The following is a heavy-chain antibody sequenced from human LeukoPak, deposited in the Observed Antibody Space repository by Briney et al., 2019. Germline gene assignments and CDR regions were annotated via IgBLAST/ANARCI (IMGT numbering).Heavy chain of an antibody. CDR2: ISGGGGST. D-gene: IGHD2-2*01. CDR1: GFTFSSYA. J-gene: IGHJ4*02. CDR3: AKDAPVNIVVVPAANS. Sequence: GGSLRLSCAASGFTFSSYAMSWVRQAPGKGLEWVSAISGGGGSTYYADSVKGRFTISRDNSKNTLYLQMNSLRAEDTAVYYCAKDAPVNIVVVPAANSWGQGTLVTVSS. V-gene: IGHV3-23*01.